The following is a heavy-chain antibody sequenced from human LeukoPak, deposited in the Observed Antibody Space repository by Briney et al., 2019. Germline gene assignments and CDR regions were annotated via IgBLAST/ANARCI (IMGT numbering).Heavy chain of an antibody. V-gene: IGHV1-69*05. D-gene: IGHD5-18*01. CDR1: GGTFSSYA. CDR2: IIPIFGTA. CDR3: ASLGGYSYGLGLTC. J-gene: IGHJ4*02. Sequence: ASVKVSCEASGGTFSSYAISWVRQAPGQGLEWMGGIIPIFGTANYAQKFQGRVTITTDESTSTAYMELSSLRSEDTAVYYCASLGGYSYGLGLTCWGQGTLVTVSS.